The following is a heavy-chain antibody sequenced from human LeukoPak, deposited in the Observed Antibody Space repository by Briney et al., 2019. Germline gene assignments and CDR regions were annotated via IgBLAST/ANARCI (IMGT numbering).Heavy chain of an antibody. CDR3: ARALVHIEYSSSSYYYYMDV. D-gene: IGHD6-6*01. Sequence: ASVTVSFKASVYTFTRYDINWVRQATGQGLEWMGWMNPNSGNTGYAQKFQGRVTMTRNTSISTAYMELSSLRSEDTAVYYCARALVHIEYSSSSYYYYMDVWGKGTTVTVSS. CDR2: MNPNSGNT. CDR1: VYTFTRYD. V-gene: IGHV1-8*01. J-gene: IGHJ6*03.